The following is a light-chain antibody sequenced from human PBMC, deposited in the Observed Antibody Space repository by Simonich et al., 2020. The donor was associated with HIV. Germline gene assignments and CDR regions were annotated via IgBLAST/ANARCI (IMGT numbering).Light chain of an antibody. CDR1: SGSIASSY. Sequence: NFMLTQPHSVSESPGKTVTISCTRSSGSIASSYVQWYQQRPGSAPTTVIYEDNQRTSGVPDRFSGSIDSSSNSASLTISGLKTEDEADYYCQSYDTSNQVFGGGTKLTVL. V-gene: IGLV6-57*03. CDR2: EDN. CDR3: QSYDTSNQV. J-gene: IGLJ3*02.